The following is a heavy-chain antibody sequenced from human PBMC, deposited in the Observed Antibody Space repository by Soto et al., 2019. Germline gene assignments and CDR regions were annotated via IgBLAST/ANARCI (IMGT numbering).Heavy chain of an antibody. CDR3: ARGGIYSGYEGDLFDP. J-gene: IGHJ5*02. D-gene: IGHD5-12*01. V-gene: IGHV1-46*01. CDR2: INPSGGST. Sequence: ASVKVSCKASGYTFTSYYMHWVRQAPGQGLEWMGIINPSGGSTSYAQKFQGRVTMTRDTSTSTVYMELGSLRSEDTAVYYCARGGIYSGYEGDLFDPWGQGTLVTVSS. CDR1: GYTFTSYY.